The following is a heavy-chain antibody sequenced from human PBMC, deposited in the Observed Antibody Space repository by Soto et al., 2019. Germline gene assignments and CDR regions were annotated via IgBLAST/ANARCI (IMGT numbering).Heavy chain of an antibody. CDR1: GYTFSRYG. J-gene: IGHJ4*02. V-gene: IGHV1-18*01. CDR2: ISAHNGNT. Sequence: ASVKVSCKPSGYTFSRYGITWVRQAPGQGLKWLGWISAHNGNTNYAQKLQDRVTMTTDASMSTAYMELTSLRSDDTAVYYCARSPFKWELPSEDYFYSWSQGALVIVSS. D-gene: IGHD1-26*01. CDR3: ARSPFKWELPSEDYFYS.